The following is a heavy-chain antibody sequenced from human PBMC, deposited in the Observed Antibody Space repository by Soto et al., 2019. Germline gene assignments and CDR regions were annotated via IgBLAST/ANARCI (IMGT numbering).Heavy chain of an antibody. D-gene: IGHD4-17*01. CDR2: ISSSSTTI. CDR1: GFSFCSYS. J-gene: IGHJ4*02. Sequence: GGSLRLSCAASGFSFCSYSMNWVRQAPGKGLEWISYISSSSTTIFYADSVTGRFTVSRDTAKNSLYLQMSSLRAEDTAVYYCARDLHYAFDYWGQGTLVTVSS. V-gene: IGHV3-48*01. CDR3: ARDLHYAFDY.